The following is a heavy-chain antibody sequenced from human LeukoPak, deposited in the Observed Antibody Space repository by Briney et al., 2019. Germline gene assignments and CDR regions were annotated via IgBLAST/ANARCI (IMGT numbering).Heavy chain of an antibody. CDR2: ISSSSSYT. V-gene: IGHV3-11*06. Sequence: GGSLRLSCAASGFTFSDYYMSWTRQAPGKGLEWVSYISSSSSYTNYADSVKGRFTISRDNAKNSLYLQMNSLRAEDTAVYYCARVGQDYYYGMDVWGQGTTVTVSS. CDR1: GFTFSDYY. CDR3: ARVGQDYYYGMDV. J-gene: IGHJ6*02.